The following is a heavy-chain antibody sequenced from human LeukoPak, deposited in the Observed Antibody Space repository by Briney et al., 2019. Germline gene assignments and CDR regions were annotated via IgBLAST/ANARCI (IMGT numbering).Heavy chain of an antibody. J-gene: IGHJ4*02. Sequence: ASVKVSCKASGYTLSDYGISWVRQAPGQGLEWEGWITTYNGNRKYAEKFQGRVTMTTDTSTSTYYMEMRSLRSDDTAIYYCARDCSNGVCFPRDYWGQGTQITVS. CDR1: GYTLSDYG. CDR2: ITTYNGNR. D-gene: IGHD2-8*01. V-gene: IGHV1-18*01. CDR3: ARDCSNGVCFPRDY.